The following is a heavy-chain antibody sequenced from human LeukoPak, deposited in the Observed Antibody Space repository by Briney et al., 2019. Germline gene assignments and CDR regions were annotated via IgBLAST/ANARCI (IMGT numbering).Heavy chain of an antibody. V-gene: IGHV3-33*01. J-gene: IGHJ4*02. D-gene: IGHD3-22*01. CDR1: GFTFSSYG. CDR3: ARASYYYDSSGYYYFDY. Sequence: GGSLRLSCAASGFTFSSYGMHWVRQAPGKGLEWVAVIWYDGSNKYYADSVKGRFTISRDNSKNTLYLQMNSLRAEDTAVYYCARASYYYDSSGYYYFDYWGQGTLVTVSS. CDR2: IWYDGSNK.